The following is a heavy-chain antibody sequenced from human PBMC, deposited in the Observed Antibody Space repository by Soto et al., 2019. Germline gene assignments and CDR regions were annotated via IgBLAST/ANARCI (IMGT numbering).Heavy chain of an antibody. D-gene: IGHD6-13*01. Sequence: GGSLRLSCAASGFTFSSYGMHWVRQAPGKGLEWVAVISYDGSNKYYADSVKGRFTISRDNSKNTLYLQMNSLRAEDTAVYYCAKDAYSSSHPNIDYWGQGTLVTVSS. V-gene: IGHV3-30*18. J-gene: IGHJ4*02. CDR2: ISYDGSNK. CDR1: GFTFSSYG. CDR3: AKDAYSSSHPNIDY.